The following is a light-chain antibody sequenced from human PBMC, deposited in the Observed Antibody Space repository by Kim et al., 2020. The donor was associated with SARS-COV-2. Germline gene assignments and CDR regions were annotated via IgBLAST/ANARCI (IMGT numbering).Light chain of an antibody. CDR3: LQHNTYPIT. CDR2: GAS. V-gene: IGKV1-17*01. Sequence: ASVEDRVTITCRASQDIRNDLGWYQQNPGRAPKRLIYGASSLQSGVPSRVSGSGSGTEFTLTISRLQPEDFATYFCLQHNTYPITFGQGTRLEIK. CDR1: QDIRND. J-gene: IGKJ5*01.